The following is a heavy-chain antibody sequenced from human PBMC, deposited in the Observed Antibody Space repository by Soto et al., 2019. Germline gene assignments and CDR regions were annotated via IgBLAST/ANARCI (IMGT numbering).Heavy chain of an antibody. Sequence: EVQLLESGGGLVQPGGSLTLSCATSGFTFSSYAMVWVRQAAEKGLEWVASISNNGDTAYYADSVKGRFTISRGNSENTLYLPMNGLRADDTALYFCVKSRVFIGAIVTLLDSWGQGTQVTVSS. CDR2: ISNNGDTA. CDR1: GFTFSSYA. V-gene: IGHV3-23*01. CDR3: VKSRVFIGAIVTLLDS. J-gene: IGHJ4*02. D-gene: IGHD3-16*02.